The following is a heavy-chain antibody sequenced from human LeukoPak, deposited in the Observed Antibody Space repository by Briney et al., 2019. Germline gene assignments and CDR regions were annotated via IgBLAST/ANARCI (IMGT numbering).Heavy chain of an antibody. D-gene: IGHD2-15*01. Sequence: PGGSLRLSCAASGFTFSSYWMSWVRQAPGKGLEWVANIKQDGSEKYYVDSVKGRFTISKDNAKNSLYLQMNSLRAEDTAVYYCTGYCSGGSCFTAGYWGQGTLVTVSS. V-gene: IGHV3-7*03. CDR2: IKQDGSEK. CDR3: TGYCSGGSCFTAGY. CDR1: GFTFSSYW. J-gene: IGHJ4*02.